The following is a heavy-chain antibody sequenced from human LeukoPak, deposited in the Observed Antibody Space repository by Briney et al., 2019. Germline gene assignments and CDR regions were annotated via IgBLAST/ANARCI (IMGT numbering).Heavy chain of an antibody. Sequence: HPGGSLRLSCAASGFTFSSYWMHWVRQAPGKGLVWVSRINSDGSSTSYADSVKGRFTISRDNSKNTLYLQMNSLRAEDTAVYYCARVKSSSWSYYYYYGMDVWGQGTTVTVSS. J-gene: IGHJ6*02. CDR3: ARVKSSSWSYYYYYGMDV. CDR2: INSDGSST. D-gene: IGHD6-13*01. V-gene: IGHV3-74*01. CDR1: GFTFSSYW.